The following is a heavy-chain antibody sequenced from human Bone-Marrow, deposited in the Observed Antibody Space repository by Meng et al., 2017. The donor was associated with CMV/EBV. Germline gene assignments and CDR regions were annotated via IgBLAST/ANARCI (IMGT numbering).Heavy chain of an antibody. Sequence: GGSLRLSCAASGFNFSSHWMSWVRQSPGRGLEWVANIKRDGSEKNYMDSVKGRFSISRDNTKNSVYLQMNSLRDEDTAVYYCARMPMERGSLWFAPWGPGDLVNVSS. V-gene: IGHV3-7*01. D-gene: IGHD3-10*01. CDR3: ARMPMERGSLWFAP. J-gene: IGHJ5*02. CDR2: IKRDGSEK. CDR1: GFNFSSHW.